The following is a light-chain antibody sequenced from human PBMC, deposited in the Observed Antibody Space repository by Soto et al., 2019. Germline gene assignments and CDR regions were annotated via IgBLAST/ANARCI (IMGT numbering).Light chain of an antibody. Sequence: QSVLTQPPSVSGAPGQRVTISCTGSSSNIGAGYYVHWYQQLPGTVPKLLIYANSNRPSGVPDRFSGSKSATSASLAITGLQAEDEADYYCQSYDSSLSGYVFGTGTQVTFL. CDR3: QSYDSSLSGYV. V-gene: IGLV1-40*01. CDR2: ANS. J-gene: IGLJ1*01. CDR1: SSNIGAGYY.